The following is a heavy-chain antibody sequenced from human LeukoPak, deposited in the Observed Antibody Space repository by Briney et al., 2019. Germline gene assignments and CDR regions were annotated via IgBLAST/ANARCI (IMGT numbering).Heavy chain of an antibody. CDR3: ARPYYYYGMDV. V-gene: IGHV3-21*01. Sequence: GGSLRLSCAVSGFTFSSYSMNWVRQGPGKGLEWVSSISSSSSYIYYADSVKGRFTICRDNAENSVYLQMNSLRAEDTAVYYCARPYYYYGMDVWGQGTTVTVSS. J-gene: IGHJ6*02. CDR2: ISSSSSYI. CDR1: GFTFSSYS.